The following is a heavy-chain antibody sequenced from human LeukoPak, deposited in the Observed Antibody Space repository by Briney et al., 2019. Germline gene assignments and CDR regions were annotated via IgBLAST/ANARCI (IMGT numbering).Heavy chain of an antibody. D-gene: IGHD4-17*01. CDR3: AQENGDYFDAFDV. J-gene: IGHJ3*01. Sequence: PSQTLSLTCTVSGGSISSGDYYWSWIRQPPGKGLEWIGYIYYSGSTYYNPSLRSRVYMSLDTSKNHFSLNLTSVTAADTAMYYCAQENGDYFDAFDVWGQGTMVTVSS. V-gene: IGHV4-30-4*01. CDR1: GGSISSGDYY. CDR2: IYYSGST.